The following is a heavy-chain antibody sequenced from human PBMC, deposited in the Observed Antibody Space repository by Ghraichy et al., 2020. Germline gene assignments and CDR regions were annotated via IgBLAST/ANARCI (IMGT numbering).Heavy chain of an antibody. CDR2: ISSNGGST. CDR1: GFTFSSYA. Sequence: GGSLRLSCAASGFTFSSYAMHWVRQAPGKGLEYVSAISSNGGSTYYANSVKGRFTISRDNSKNTLYLQMGSLRAEDMAVYYCAREYYDSFDYWGQGTPVTVSS. CDR3: AREYYDSFDY. V-gene: IGHV3-64*01. J-gene: IGHJ4*02. D-gene: IGHD3-22*01.